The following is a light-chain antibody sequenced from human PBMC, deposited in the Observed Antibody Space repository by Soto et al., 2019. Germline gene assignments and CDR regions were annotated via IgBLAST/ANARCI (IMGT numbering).Light chain of an antibody. Sequence: IVLTQSPGALSLSPGERATLSCRASQSVSSSYLAWYQQKPGQPPRLLIYGASSRATGIPDRFSGSGSGTDFTLTISRLEPEDFAVFYCQQYDSLPITFGQGTRLEIK. CDR2: GAS. CDR3: QQYDSLPIT. CDR1: QSVSSSY. V-gene: IGKV3-20*01. J-gene: IGKJ5*01.